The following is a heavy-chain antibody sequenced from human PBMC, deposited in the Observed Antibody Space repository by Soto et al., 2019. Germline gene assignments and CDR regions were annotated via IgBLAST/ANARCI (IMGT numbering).Heavy chain of an antibody. Sequence: GGSLRLSCAGSGFDFSGYTIHWVRQAPGKGLEWVAVISYDGSDKYYADSVKGRFTISRDNAKKTLYLQMNSLRIEDTAVYYCARVDCSKTTCYYYGLDVSGQGPTVTVYS. J-gene: IGHJ6*02. D-gene: IGHD2-2*01. CDR1: GFDFSGYT. CDR3: ARVDCSKTTCYYYGLDV. V-gene: IGHV3-30-3*01. CDR2: ISYDGSDK.